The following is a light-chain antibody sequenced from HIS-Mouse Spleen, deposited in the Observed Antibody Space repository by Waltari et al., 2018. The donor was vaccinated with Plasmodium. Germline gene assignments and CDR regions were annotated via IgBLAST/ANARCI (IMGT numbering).Light chain of an antibody. Sequence: QSALTQPPSASGSPAQSVTISCTGTRLAVGVYNHSPWYQQHPGKAPKLMIYEVSKRPSGVPDRFSGSKSGNTASLTVSGLQAEDEADYYCSSYAGSNNLVFGGGTKLTVL. J-gene: IGLJ2*01. CDR2: EVS. CDR1: RLAVGVYNH. V-gene: IGLV2-8*01. CDR3: SSYAGSNNLV.